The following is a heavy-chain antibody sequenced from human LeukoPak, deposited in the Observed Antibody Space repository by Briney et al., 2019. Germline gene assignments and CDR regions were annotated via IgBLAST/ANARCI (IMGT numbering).Heavy chain of an antibody. V-gene: IGHV4-61*02. J-gene: IGHJ6*03. CDR3: ARWSGSVTARNYFYYMDV. Sequence: PSQTLSLTCTVSGGSVRRGNYYWTWIRQPAGSGLEWIGRIYTSGTTDYNPSLRTRVTISVDASRNQFSLNLSSVTAADTAVYYCARWSGSVTARNYFYYMDVWGEGTTVTVSS. CDR1: GGSVRRGNYY. CDR2: IYTSGTT. D-gene: IGHD6-6*01.